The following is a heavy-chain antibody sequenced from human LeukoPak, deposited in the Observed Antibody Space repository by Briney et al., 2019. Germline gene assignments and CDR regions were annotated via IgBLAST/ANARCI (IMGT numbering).Heavy chain of an antibody. CDR1: GGSINSGDYY. D-gene: IGHD3-10*01. V-gene: IGHV4-39*07. J-gene: IGHJ5*02. CDR3: ARSPHIWFAERGWFDP. CDR2: IYYSGST. Sequence: TTSETLSLTCTVSGGSINSGDYYWVWIRQPPGKGLEWIESIYYSGSTSYNPSLKSRFTMRVDTSKSEFSLKLSSVTAADTAVYFCARSPHIWFAERGWFDPWGQGTLVTVSS.